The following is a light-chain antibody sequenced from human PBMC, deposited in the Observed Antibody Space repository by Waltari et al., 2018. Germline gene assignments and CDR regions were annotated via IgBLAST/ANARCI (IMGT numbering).Light chain of an antibody. CDR1: QSLTKRY. CDR2: GAS. Sequence: EVVLTQSPDTLSLSPGERATLSCRASQSLTKRYLAWYQQKPGRAPRLLMYGASSRAAGIPDRFSGSVSGTDFTLTISRLEPEDFAVYYCQQYGSSVLYTFGQGTKLEIK. J-gene: IGKJ2*01. V-gene: IGKV3-20*01. CDR3: QQYGSSVLYT.